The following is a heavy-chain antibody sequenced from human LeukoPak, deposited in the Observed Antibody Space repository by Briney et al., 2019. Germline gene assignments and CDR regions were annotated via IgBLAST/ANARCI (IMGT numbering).Heavy chain of an antibody. CDR2: IYYSGST. CDR1: GGSISSYY. J-gene: IGHJ4*02. Sequence: PSETLSLTCTVSGGSISSYYWSWIRQPPGKGLEWIGYIYYSGSTNYNPSLKSRVTISVDTSKNQFSLKLSSVTAADTAVYYCARHWGEMATINVFYYWGQGTLVTVSS. D-gene: IGHD5-24*01. CDR3: ARHWGEMATINVFYY. V-gene: IGHV4-59*08.